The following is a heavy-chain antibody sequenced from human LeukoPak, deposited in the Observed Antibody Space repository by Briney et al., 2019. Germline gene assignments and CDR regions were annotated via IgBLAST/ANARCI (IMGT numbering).Heavy chain of an antibody. J-gene: IGHJ4*02. CDR1: GGSISSYF. CDR3: AGGGDWKYFHY. D-gene: IGHD2-21*02. Sequence: SETLSLICTVSGGSISSYFWSWIRQPAGKGLEWIGRIYASGSTNYNSSLKSRLTMSIDTSKNQLSLRLSSVTAADTAVYFCAGGGDWKYFHYWGQGALVTVSS. CDR2: IYASGST. V-gene: IGHV4-4*07.